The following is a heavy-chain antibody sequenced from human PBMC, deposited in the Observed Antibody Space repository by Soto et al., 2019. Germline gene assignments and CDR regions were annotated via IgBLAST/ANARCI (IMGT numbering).Heavy chain of an antibody. CDR3: ATDVYVVTPMESLSYFHIMDV. J-gene: IGHJ6*02. V-gene: IGHV1-69*01. CDR2: FIPIFGES. Sequence: QVQLVQSGAEVKKPGSSVKVSCKASGGTFRRYIVSWVRQAPGQGLEWMGAFIPIFGESIYAQRFQGRVTITADESTSTAYMQLSSLTSKDTTLYYCATDVYVVTPMESLSYFHIMDVWGQGTTVTVSS. CDR1: GGTFRRYI. D-gene: IGHD5-18*01.